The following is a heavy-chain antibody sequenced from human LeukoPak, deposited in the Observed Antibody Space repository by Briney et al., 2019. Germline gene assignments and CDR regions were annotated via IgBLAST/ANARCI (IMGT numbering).Heavy chain of an antibody. J-gene: IGHJ4*02. CDR3: ARHLFAYCGGDCYSAIGY. CDR2: IYPGDSDT. CDR1: GYSFTSYW. V-gene: IGHV5-51*01. D-gene: IGHD2-21*02. Sequence: GESLKISCKGSGYSFTSYWIGWVRQMPGKGLGWMGIIYPGDSDTRYSPSFQGQVTISADKSISTAYLQWSSLKASDTAMYYCARHLFAYCGGDCYSAIGYWGQGTLVTVSS.